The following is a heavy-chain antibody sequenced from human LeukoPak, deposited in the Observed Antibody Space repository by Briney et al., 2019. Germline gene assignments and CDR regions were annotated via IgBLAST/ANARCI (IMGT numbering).Heavy chain of an antibody. J-gene: IGHJ3*02. CDR1: GFIFNNYA. CDR2: ISWNSGSI. CDR3: ARVGGSPNSGDDAFDI. V-gene: IGHV3-9*01. Sequence: GGSLRLSCAGSGFIFNNYAMHWVRQPPGKGLEWVSGISWNSGSIDYADSVKGRFTISRDNPNNTLYLQMNSLRAEDTAVYYCARVGGSPNSGDDAFDIWGQGTMVTVSS. D-gene: IGHD7-27*01.